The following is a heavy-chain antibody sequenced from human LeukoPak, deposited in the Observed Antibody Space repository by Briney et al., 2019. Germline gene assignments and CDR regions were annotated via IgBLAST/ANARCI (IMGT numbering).Heavy chain of an antibody. D-gene: IGHD3-10*01. CDR2: ISSSSSYT. CDR3: ARHGDYYYGMDV. V-gene: IGHV3-11*06. Sequence: KPGGSLRLSCAASGFTFSDYYMSWIRQAPGKGLEWVSYISSSSSYTNYADSVKGRFTISRDNAKNSLYLQMNSLRAEDTAVYYCARHGDYYYGMDVWGQGTTVTVSS. CDR1: GFTFSDYY. J-gene: IGHJ6*02.